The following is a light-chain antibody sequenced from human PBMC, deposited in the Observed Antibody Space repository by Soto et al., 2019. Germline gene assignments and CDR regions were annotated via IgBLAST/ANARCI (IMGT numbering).Light chain of an antibody. J-gene: IGKJ5*01. CDR2: GAS. V-gene: IGKV3-20*01. Sequence: ENVLTQSPGTLSLSPGERATLSCRASQTVSSYLTWYQQRPGQAPRLLIYGASKRATGIPDRFSGSGSGTDFTLTISRLEPEDSALYYCQQYGTSPITFGQGTRQEIK. CDR3: QQYGTSPIT. CDR1: QTVSSY.